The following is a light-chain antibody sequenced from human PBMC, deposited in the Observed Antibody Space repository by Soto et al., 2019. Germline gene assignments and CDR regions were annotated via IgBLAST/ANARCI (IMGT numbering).Light chain of an antibody. J-gene: IGLJ2*01. Sequence: QSALTQPASVSGSPGQSITISCAGTSSDVGAYNYVSWFQQHPGKVPKLIIYDVSDRPSGVSDRFSGSKSGNTASLTISGLQAEDEADYYCGSYTTSNTMIFGGETKLTVL. V-gene: IGLV2-14*01. CDR3: GSYTTSNTMI. CDR2: DVS. CDR1: SSDVGAYNY.